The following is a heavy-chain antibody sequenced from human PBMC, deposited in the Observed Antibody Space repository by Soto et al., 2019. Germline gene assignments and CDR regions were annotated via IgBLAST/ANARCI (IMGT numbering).Heavy chain of an antibody. Sequence: ASVKVSCKASGYTFTSYGISWVRQAPGQGLEWMGWISVYNGHTNYAQKFQGRVTMTTDTSTSTAYMELRGLRSDDTAVYYCAGCHNDCYTHYYYGTDVWGQGATVTVSS. J-gene: IGHJ6*02. CDR3: AGCHNDCYTHYYYGTDV. CDR1: GYTFTSYG. CDR2: ISVYNGHT. V-gene: IGHV1-18*04. D-gene: IGHD2-2*02.